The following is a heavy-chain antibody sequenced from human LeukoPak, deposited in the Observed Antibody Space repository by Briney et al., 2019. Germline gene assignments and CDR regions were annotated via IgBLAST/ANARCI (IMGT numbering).Heavy chain of an antibody. D-gene: IGHD5-18*01. V-gene: IGHV1-24*01. CDR2: FDPEDGET. CDR1: GYTLTELS. Sequence: ASVKVSCKVSGYTLTELSMHWVRQAPGKGLEWMGGFDPEDGETIYAQKFQGRVTMTEDTSTDTAYMELSSLRSDDTAVYYCARSIQLWFVPFEDFDYWGQGTLVTVSS. J-gene: IGHJ4*02. CDR3: ARSIQLWFVPFEDFDY.